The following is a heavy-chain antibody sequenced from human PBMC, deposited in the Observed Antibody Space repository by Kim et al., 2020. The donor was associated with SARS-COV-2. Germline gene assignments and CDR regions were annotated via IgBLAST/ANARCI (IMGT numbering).Heavy chain of an antibody. J-gene: IGHJ1*01. CDR2: ISGDGGST. CDR1: GFTFDDYA. CDR3: AKARIQLWSGAVYFQH. Sequence: GGSLRLSCAASGFTFDDYAMHWVRQAPGKGLEWVSLISGDGGSTYYADSVKGRFTISRDNSKNSLYLQMNSLRTEDTALYYCAKARIQLWSGAVYFQHWGQGTLVTVSS. V-gene: IGHV3-43*02. D-gene: IGHD5-18*01.